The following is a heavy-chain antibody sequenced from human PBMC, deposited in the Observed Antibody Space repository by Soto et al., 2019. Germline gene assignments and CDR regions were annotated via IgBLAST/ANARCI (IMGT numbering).Heavy chain of an antibody. V-gene: IGHV4-34*01. CDR3: ARIWTKTDYYYYHMDV. D-gene: IGHD2-8*01. CDR2: INHSGST. J-gene: IGHJ6*02. Sequence: SETLSLTCAVYGGSFSGYYWSWIRQPPGKGLEWIGEINHSGSTNYNPSLKSRVTISVDTSKNQFSLKLSSVTAADTAVYYCARIWTKTDYYYYHMDVWGQGTSVTVYS. CDR1: GGSFSGYY.